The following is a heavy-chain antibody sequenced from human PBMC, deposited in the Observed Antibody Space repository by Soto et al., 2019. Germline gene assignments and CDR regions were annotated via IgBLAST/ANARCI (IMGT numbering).Heavy chain of an antibody. CDR2: ISSSGSTI. J-gene: IGHJ6*02. V-gene: IGHV3-48*03. Sequence: LRLSCAASGFTFSSYEMNWVRQAPGKGLEWVSYISSSGSTIYYADSVKGRFTISRDNAKNSLYLQMNSLRAEDTAVYYCARELGYDFWSGYLGMDVWGQGTTVTVSS. CDR1: GFTFSSYE. CDR3: ARELGYDFWSGYLGMDV. D-gene: IGHD3-3*01.